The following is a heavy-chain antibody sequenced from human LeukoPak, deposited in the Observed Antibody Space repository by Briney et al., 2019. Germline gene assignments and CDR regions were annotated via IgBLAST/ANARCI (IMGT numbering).Heavy chain of an antibody. V-gene: IGHV4-59*01. J-gene: IGHJ5*02. CDR2: IYYSGST. CDR3: ARGHTNWFDP. Sequence: SETLSLTCAVSGGSISSYYWSWIRQPPGKGLEWIGYIYYSGSTNYNPSLKSRVTISVDTSKNQFSLKLSSVTAADTAVYYCARGHTNWFDPWGQGTLVTVSS. CDR1: GGSISSYY.